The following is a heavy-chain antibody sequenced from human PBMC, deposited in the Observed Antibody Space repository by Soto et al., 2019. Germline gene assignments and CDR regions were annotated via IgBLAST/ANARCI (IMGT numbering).Heavy chain of an antibody. CDR2: INRDGSKK. CDR1: GFTLSAYW. D-gene: IGHD6-13*01. CDR3: ARDVSPGSSSLYLDAFDI. Sequence: EVQLEESGGDLVQPGGSLRLSCAASGFTLSAYWMTWVRQAPGKGLEWVANINRDGSKKSYLDSVRGRFTISRDNVGNSLYLQIDSLRADDTALYDCARDVSPGSSSLYLDAFDIWGQGTMVTVSS. V-gene: IGHV3-7*05. J-gene: IGHJ3*02.